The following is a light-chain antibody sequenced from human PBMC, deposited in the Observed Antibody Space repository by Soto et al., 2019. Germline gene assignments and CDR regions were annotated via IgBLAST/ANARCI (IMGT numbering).Light chain of an antibody. V-gene: IGLV2-14*03. CDR3: CSYTTSSTLGYV. J-gene: IGLJ1*01. CDR1: SSDVGGYNY. CDR2: DVS. Sequence: QSVLTQPAAVSGSPGQSITISCTGTSSDVGGYNYVSWYQQHPGKAPQLMIYDVSNRPSGVSTRFAGSKSGNTASLTISWLQAEDEADYYCCSYTTSSTLGYVFGTGTKVTV.